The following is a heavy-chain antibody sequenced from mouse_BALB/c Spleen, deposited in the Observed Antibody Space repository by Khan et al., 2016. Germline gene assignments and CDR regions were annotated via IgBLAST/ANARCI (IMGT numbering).Heavy chain of an antibody. V-gene: IGHV1S137*01. J-gene: IGHJ2*01. CDR1: GYTFTDYA. CDR2: ISTYSGNT. D-gene: IGHD2-14*01. Sequence: QVQLKQSGPELVRPGVSVKISCKGSGYTFTDYAMHWVKQSHAQSLEWIGVISTYSGNTNYNQKFKGKATMTVDKSSSTAYMELARLTSEESAIYYCARGPYYRYDVFDYWGQGTTLTVSS. CDR3: ARGPYYRYDVFDY.